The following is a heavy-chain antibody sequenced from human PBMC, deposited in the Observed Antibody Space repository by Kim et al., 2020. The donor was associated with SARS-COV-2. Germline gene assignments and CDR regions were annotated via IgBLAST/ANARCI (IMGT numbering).Heavy chain of an antibody. J-gene: IGHJ3*02. CDR2: ITKSSTAI. CDR1: GFTFSAYD. V-gene: IGHV3-48*02. CDR3: VRDRMGGAFDM. D-gene: IGHD3-16*01. Sequence: GGSLRLSCATSGFTFSAYDMNWVRQAPGKGLEWLSFITKSSTAIYYADSVDGRFTISRDNAKNSLFLQMNSLRDEDTALYYCVRDRMGGAFDMWGQGTV.